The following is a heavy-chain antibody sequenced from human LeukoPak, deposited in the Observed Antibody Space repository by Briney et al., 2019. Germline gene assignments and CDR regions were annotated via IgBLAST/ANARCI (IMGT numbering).Heavy chain of an antibody. Sequence: PGGPLRLSCAASGFTFRRYGMTWVRQAPGKGLEWVSAISDSGGDITSYADSVKGRFTISRDNSKNTLYLQMNSLRAEDTAIYYCAPRGVEAAWGQGALVTVSS. CDR2: ISDSGGDIT. J-gene: IGHJ5*02. V-gene: IGHV3-23*01. CDR1: GFTFRRYG. CDR3: APRGVEAA. D-gene: IGHD3-10*01.